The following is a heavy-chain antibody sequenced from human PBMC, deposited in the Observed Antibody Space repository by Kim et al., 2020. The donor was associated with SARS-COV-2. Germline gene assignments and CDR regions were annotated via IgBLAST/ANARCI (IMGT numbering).Heavy chain of an antibody. J-gene: IGHJ4*02. CDR3: ARQGLGSGYDSPPAYFDH. V-gene: IGHV4-39*01. CDR1: GETINRSPYF. Sequence: SETLSLTCTVSGETINRSPYFWGWVRQPPGKGLQWIGSIYSSGTTYSSPSLSSRVTLSVDMSENQFSLRLTSVTVAETAVYYCARQGLGSGYDSPPAYFDHWGQGILVTVSS. D-gene: IGHD5-12*01. CDR2: IYSSGTT.